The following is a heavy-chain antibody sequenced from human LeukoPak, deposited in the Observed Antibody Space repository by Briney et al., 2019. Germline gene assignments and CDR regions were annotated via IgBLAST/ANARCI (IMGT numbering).Heavy chain of an antibody. CDR1: GYTFSDYY. V-gene: IGHV1-2*02. D-gene: IGHD6-6*01. Sequence: GASVKVSCKASGYTFSDYYIHWVRQAPGQGLEWMGWINPKSGGTKYAQKFQGRFTMTRDTSISTAYMELSRLRSDDTAVYYCARDPSHYYYTDVWGKGTTVTVSS. CDR2: INPKSGGT. J-gene: IGHJ6*03. CDR3: ARDPSHYYYTDV.